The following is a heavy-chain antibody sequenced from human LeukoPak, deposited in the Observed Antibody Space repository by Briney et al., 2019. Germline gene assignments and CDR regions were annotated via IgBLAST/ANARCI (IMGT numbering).Heavy chain of an antibody. D-gene: IGHD3-3*01. CDR1: GFTFSTYG. CDR3: ARLYYVYDLCSGYYTGDYYYMDV. CDR2: VSYDGYNI. V-gene: IGHV3-30*03. Sequence: GGSLRLSCAASGFTFSTYGMHWVRQAPGKGLVWVAVVSYDGYNIYYADSVKGRFTLSRDNYKNTLYLQTNSLRSDDTAVYYWARLYYVYDLCSGYYTGDYYYMDVWGKGTTVTVSS. J-gene: IGHJ6*03.